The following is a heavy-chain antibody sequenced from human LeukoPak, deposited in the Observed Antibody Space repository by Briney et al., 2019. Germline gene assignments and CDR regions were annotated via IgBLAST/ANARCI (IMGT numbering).Heavy chain of an antibody. V-gene: IGHV3-23*01. CDR3: AKVVRGYTYGPPDY. D-gene: IGHD5-18*01. CDR1: GFTFSSYA. Sequence: GGSPRLSCAASGFTFSSYAMSWVRQAPGKGLEWVSGISGSGSSTSYVDSVKGRFTISRDNSKNTLYLQMNSLRADDTAVYYCAKVVRGYTYGPPDYWGQGTLVTVSS. CDR2: ISGSGSST. J-gene: IGHJ4*02.